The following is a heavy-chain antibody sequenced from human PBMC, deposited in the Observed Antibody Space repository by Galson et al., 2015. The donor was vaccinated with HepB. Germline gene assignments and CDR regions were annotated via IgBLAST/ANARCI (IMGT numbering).Heavy chain of an antibody. Sequence: SLRLSCAASEFTFSYYYMSWIRQAPGKGLEWVSYISSSSRYTNYADSVKGRFTISRDNAKNLVYLQMNNLRAEDTAVYYCARDREEYGDSYYYFDLWGRGTLVTVSS. CDR1: EFTFSYYY. CDR2: ISSSSRYT. D-gene: IGHD4-17*01. V-gene: IGHV3-11*06. J-gene: IGHJ2*01. CDR3: ARDREEYGDSYYYFDL.